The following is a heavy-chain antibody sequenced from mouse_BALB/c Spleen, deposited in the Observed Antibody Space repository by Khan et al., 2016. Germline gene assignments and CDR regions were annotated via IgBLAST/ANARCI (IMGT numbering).Heavy chain of an antibody. CDR1: GYSITSDYA. CDR2: ITYSGTT. Sequence: EVELVESGPGLVKPSQSLSLTCTVTGYSITSDYAWNWIRQFSGNKLEWMAYITYSGTTNYNPSLKSRISITRDTSKNQFFLQLNSVTTEDTATYYCVRIYYDYDDYALDYWGQGTSVTVSS. V-gene: IGHV3-2*02. CDR3: VRIYYDYDDYALDY. J-gene: IGHJ4*01. D-gene: IGHD2-4*01.